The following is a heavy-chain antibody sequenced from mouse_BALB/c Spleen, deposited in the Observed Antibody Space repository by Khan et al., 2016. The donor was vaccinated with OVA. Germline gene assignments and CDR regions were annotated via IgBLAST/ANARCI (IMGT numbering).Heavy chain of an antibody. D-gene: IGHD1-1*01. CDR2: ILPGSGRN. CDR3: ARGNYYGSSSWFGY. Sequence: QVQLKESGAELMKPGASVKISCKATGYTFSSYWIEWVKQRPGHGLEWIGEILPGSGRNNYNEKFKGKATFTADTSSNTAYMQLSNLTSDDSAVYYCARGNYYGSSSWFGYWGQWTLVTVSA. J-gene: IGHJ3*01. CDR1: GYTFSSYW. V-gene: IGHV1-9*01.